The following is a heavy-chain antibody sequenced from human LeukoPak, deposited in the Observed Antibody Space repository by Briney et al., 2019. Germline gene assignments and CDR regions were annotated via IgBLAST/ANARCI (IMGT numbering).Heavy chain of an antibody. CDR3: ARAGVLLWFGELLSGHDNWFDP. V-gene: IGHV1-18*01. CDR2: ISAYNGNT. J-gene: IGHJ5*02. CDR1: GYTFTSYG. Sequence: ASVKVSCKASGYTFTSYGISWVRQAPGQGLEWMGWISAYNGNTNYAQKLQGRVTMTTDTSTSTAYMELSSLRSEDTAVYYCARAGVLLWFGELLSGHDNWFDPWGQGTLVTVSS. D-gene: IGHD3-10*01.